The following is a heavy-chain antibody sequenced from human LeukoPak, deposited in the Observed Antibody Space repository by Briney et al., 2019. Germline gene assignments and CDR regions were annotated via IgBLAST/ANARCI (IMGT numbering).Heavy chain of an antibody. D-gene: IGHD2-15*01. Sequence: GGSLRLSCAASGFIFTSYGMHWVRQAPGKGLEWVAFIRYDGSIKFYADSVKGRFTISRDNSRNTLYLQMNSLRAEDTAVYYCAGQDCSGGSCYPGAFDIWGQGTMVTVSS. CDR1: GFIFTSYG. CDR2: IRYDGSIK. V-gene: IGHV3-30*02. CDR3: AGQDCSGGSCYPGAFDI. J-gene: IGHJ3*02.